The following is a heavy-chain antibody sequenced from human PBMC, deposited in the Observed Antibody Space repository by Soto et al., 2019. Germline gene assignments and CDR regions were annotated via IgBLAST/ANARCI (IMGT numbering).Heavy chain of an antibody. J-gene: IGHJ4*02. V-gene: IGHV3-73*01. CDR1: GFTFSGSA. D-gene: IGHD2-15*01. CDR3: TRYCSGGSCYGDFDY. CDR2: IRSKASNHAT. Sequence: PGGSLRLSCAASGFTFSGSAIHWVGQASGKGLEWVGRIRSKASNHATTYAASVQGRFTISRDDSRNTAYLQMNSLQTEDTAVYYCTRYCSGGSCYGDFDYWGQGTLVTVSS.